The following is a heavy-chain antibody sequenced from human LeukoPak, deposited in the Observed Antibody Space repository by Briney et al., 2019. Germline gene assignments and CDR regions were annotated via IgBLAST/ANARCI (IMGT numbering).Heavy chain of an antibody. CDR2: IDDSGSA. V-gene: IGHV4-59*01. CDR3: ARDRPFGA. D-gene: IGHD3-10*01. Sequence: PSETLSLTCTVSGASISGYYWSWIRQPPGKGLEWIGYIDDSGSANYNPSLKSRVTISGDTSKNQFYLMLRFVTAADTAMYYCARDRPFGAWGQGTQVTVSS. J-gene: IGHJ5*02. CDR1: GASISGYY.